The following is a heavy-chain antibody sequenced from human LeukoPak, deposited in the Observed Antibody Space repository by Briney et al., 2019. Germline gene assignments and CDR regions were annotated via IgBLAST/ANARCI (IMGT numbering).Heavy chain of an antibody. D-gene: IGHD6-19*01. CDR1: GVTVSNNF. CDR2: IYGGGST. V-gene: IGHV3-53*01. J-gene: IGHJ4*02. CDR3: ASWPGGWYGEDS. Sequence: PGGSLRLSCAASGVTVSNNFMSWVRQAPGRGPEWVSVIYGGGSTYYADSVKGRFTISRDTSKNTLYLQMNSLRAEDTAVYYCASWPGGWYGEDSWGQGTLVTVSS.